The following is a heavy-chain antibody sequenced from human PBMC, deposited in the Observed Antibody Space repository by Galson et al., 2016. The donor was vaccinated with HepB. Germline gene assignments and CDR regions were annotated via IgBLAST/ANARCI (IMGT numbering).Heavy chain of an antibody. D-gene: IGHD5-24*01. J-gene: IGHJ5*02. CDR3: AKEATHRGEGYNVHH. CDR1: GSIFSNYW. V-gene: IGHV3-74*01. CDR2: IHSAGSTT. Sequence: SLRLSCAASGSIFSNYWMHWVRQAPGKGLVWVSRIHSAGSTTSYADSVKGRFTISRDNSKNTLYLQMISLRAEDTALYYCAKEATHRGEGYNVHHWRQGTLVTVSS.